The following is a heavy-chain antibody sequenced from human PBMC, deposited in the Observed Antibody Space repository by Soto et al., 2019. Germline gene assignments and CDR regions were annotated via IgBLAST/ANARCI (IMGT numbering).Heavy chain of an antibody. J-gene: IGHJ4*02. V-gene: IGHV1-18*04. Sequence: QVQLVQSGDEVKKPGASVKVSCKASGYPFTTYGITWVRQAPGQGLEWMGWISTYNGNTNYAQSLQGRVTMTRETSSTTAYMELGSLGSDEQAVYYCARVITTFGVVSKGPDHWGQGTLVTVSS. CDR1: GYPFTTYG. CDR2: ISTYNGNT. D-gene: IGHD3-3*01. CDR3: ARVITTFGVVSKGPDH.